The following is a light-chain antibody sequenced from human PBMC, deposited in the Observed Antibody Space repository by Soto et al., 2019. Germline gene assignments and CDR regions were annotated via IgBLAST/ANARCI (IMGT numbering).Light chain of an antibody. J-gene: IGLJ3*02. CDR2: EGS. V-gene: IGLV2-23*01. Sequence: QSALTQPASVSGSPGQSITISCTGTSSDVGTYNLVSWYQQHPGKAPKLMIYEGSKRPSGVSTRFSGSKSGNTASLAISGLQAEDEADYYCCSYAGGSTWVFGGGTQLTVL. CDR1: SSDVGTYNL. CDR3: CSYAGGSTWV.